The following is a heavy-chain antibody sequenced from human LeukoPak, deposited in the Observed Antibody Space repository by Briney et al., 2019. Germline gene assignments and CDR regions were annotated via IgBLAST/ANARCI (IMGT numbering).Heavy chain of an antibody. V-gene: IGHV1-2*02. J-gene: IGHJ4*02. D-gene: IGHD3-22*01. CDR2: INPNSGGT. CDR1: GYTFTGYY. Sequence: ASVKVSCKASGYTFTGYYMHWVRQAPGQGLEWMGWINPNSGGTNYAQKFQGRVTMTRDTSISTAYMELSRLRSDDTAVHYCARAEKTVVVITTPLDYWGQGTLVTVSS. CDR3: ARAEKTVVVITTPLDY.